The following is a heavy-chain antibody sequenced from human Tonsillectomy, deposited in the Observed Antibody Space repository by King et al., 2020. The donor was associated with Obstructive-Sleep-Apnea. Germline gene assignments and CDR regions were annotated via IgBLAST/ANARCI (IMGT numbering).Heavy chain of an antibody. J-gene: IGHJ4*02. CDR3: TTDPYRYCSGGSCDWGFDY. CDR1: GFTFSNAW. CDR2: IKSKTDGGTT. Sequence: VQLVESGGGLVKPGGSLRLSCAASGFTFSNAWMSWVRQAPGKGLEWVGRIKSKTDGGTTDYAAPVKGRFTISRDESKNTLYLQMNSLKTEDTAVYYCTTDPYRYCSGGSCDWGFDYWGQGTLVTVSS. D-gene: IGHD2-15*01. V-gene: IGHV3-15*01.